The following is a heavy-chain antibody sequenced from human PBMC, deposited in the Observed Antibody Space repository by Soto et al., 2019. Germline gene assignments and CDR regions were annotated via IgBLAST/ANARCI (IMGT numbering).Heavy chain of an antibody. CDR3: ARRTSTSGWRHYFDY. CDR1: GYSFSNHW. Sequence: PGESLKISCKCFGYSFSNHWIGWVLQMPGKGLEWMGIIDLSNSGTRYSPSFQGQVAISADKSISTVYLQWSSLKASDTAMYYCARRTSTSGWRHYFDYWGQGTLVTVSS. D-gene: IGHD6-19*01. J-gene: IGHJ4*02. CDR2: IDLSNSGT. V-gene: IGHV5-51*01.